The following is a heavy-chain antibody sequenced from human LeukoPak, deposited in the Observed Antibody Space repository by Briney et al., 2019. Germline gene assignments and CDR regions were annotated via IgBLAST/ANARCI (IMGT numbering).Heavy chain of an antibody. CDR2: IYYSGST. V-gene: IGHV4-59*01. CDR1: GGSISSYY. Sequence: SETLSLTCTVSGGSISSYYWSWIRQPPGKGLEWIGYIYYSGSTNYNPSLKSRVTISVDTSKNQFSLKLSSVTAADTAVYYCARDASEYYFDYWGQGALITVSS. J-gene: IGHJ4*02. CDR3: ARDASEYYFDY.